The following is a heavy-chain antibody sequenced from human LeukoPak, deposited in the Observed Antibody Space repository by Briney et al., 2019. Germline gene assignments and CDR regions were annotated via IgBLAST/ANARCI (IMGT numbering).Heavy chain of an antibody. CDR1: GYTFTDYY. J-gene: IGHJ5*02. V-gene: IGHV1-8*02. Sequence: ASVRVSCKASGYTFTDYYMHWVRQAPGQGLEWMGWMNPNSGNTGYAQKFQGRVTMTRNTSISTAYMELSSLRSEDTAVYYCARVTYPRGKGGMYNWFDPWGQGTLVTVSS. CDR3: ARVTYPRGKGGMYNWFDP. CDR2: MNPNSGNT.